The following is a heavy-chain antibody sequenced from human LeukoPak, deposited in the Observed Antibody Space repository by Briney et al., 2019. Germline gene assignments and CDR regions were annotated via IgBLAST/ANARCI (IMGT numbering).Heavy chain of an antibody. D-gene: IGHD3-22*01. CDR1: GGSISSYY. J-gene: IGHJ4*02. CDR3: ARDGGDSSGYWDYFDY. Sequence: SETLSLTCTVSGGSISSYYWSWIRQPPGKGLEWIGYIYYSGSTNYNPSLKSRVTISVDTSKNQFSLKLSSVTAADTAAYYCARDGGDSSGYWDYFDYWGQGTLVTVSS. CDR2: IYYSGST. V-gene: IGHV4-59*01.